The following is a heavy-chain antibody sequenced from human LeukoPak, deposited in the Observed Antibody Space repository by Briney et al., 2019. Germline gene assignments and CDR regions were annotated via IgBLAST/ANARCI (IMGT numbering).Heavy chain of an antibody. CDR1: DGFISSGGYS. CDR3: ARAGRTIAVAGTFRGWFDP. Sequence: SHTMSFSRAVADGFISSGGYSWSWIRQPPGEGLGWIGYIYHNRSSYYSPSLKSLVTISVDRSKNQFSLKLSSVTAADTAVYYCARAGRTIAVAGTFRGWFDPWGQGTLVTVSS. CDR2: IYHNRSS. J-gene: IGHJ5*02. V-gene: IGHV4-30-2*01. D-gene: IGHD6-19*01.